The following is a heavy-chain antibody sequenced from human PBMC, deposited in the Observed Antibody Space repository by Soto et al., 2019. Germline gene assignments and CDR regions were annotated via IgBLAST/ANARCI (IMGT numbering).Heavy chain of an antibody. CDR3: ARVSITMVRGVFAYPYGMDV. CDR1: GGTFSSYA. V-gene: IGHV1-69*01. J-gene: IGHJ6*02. D-gene: IGHD3-10*01. Sequence: QVQLVQSGAEVKKPGSSVKVSCKASGGTFSSYAISWVRQAPGQGLEWMVGIIPIFGTANYAQKFQGRVTITADESTSTAYMELSSLRSEDTAVYYCARVSITMVRGVFAYPYGMDVWGQGTTVTVSS. CDR2: IIPIFGTA.